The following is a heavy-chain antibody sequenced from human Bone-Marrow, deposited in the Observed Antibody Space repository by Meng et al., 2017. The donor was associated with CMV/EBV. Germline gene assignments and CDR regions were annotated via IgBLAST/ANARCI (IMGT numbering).Heavy chain of an antibody. CDR1: GGTFSSYP. CDR2: IIPILGIA. CDR3: ARGDYGSGRPLDY. V-gene: IGHV1-69*04. Sequence: KAPGGTFSSYPISWMRQAPGQGLEWMGRIIPILGIANYAQKFQDRVTITADKSTSTAYMELSSLRSEDTAVYYCARGDYGSGRPLDYWGQGTLVTVSS. D-gene: IGHD3-10*01. J-gene: IGHJ4*02.